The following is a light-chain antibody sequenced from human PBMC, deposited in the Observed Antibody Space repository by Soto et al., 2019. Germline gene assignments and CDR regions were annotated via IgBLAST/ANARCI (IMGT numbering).Light chain of an antibody. CDR3: GSYTNNSAV. V-gene: IGLV2-14*03. CDR2: DAS. Sequence: QSVLTQPASVSGSPGQSITISCTGTSSDVDGYNYVSWYQQHPGKAPKLIIYDASTRPSGVSNRFSGSKSGNTASLTISGLQAEDEADYYCGSYTNNSAVFGGGPKLTVL. J-gene: IGLJ2*01. CDR1: SSDVDGYNY.